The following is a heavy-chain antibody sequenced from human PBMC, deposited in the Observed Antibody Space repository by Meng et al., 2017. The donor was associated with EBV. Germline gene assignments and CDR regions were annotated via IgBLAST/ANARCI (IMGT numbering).Heavy chain of an antibody. D-gene: IGHD3-10*01. J-gene: IGHJ4*02. CDR1: GTSLTTSGVG. CDR3: AHSKYYSDSGGYWDYFDD. Sequence: QITLKESGPTLVKPTQTLLLTCTFSGTSLTTSGVGVGWIRQPPGKALEWLAVIYWDDAKRYSPSLKNRLTITKDTSKNQVVLTMTNMDPVDTATYFCAHSKYYSDSGGYWDYFDDWGQGTLVTVSS. V-gene: IGHV2-5*02. CDR2: IYWDDAK.